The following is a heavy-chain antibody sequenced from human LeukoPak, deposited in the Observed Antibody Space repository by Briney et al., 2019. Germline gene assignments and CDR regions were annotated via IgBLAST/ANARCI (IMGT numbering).Heavy chain of an antibody. D-gene: IGHD3-10*01. V-gene: IGHV1-2*02. CDR2: ISRYSGAT. J-gene: IGHJ4*02. CDR3: VSWAGGSSDVVSFDY. CDR1: GYIFSDYY. Sequence: GASVQVSCKASGYIFSDYYTHWVRQAPGRGFEWMGWISRYSGATKLAQKCQGRVTLTRDTSISTAYVELSNLASDDTGVYYCVSWAGGSSDVVSFDYWGQRALAIVSS.